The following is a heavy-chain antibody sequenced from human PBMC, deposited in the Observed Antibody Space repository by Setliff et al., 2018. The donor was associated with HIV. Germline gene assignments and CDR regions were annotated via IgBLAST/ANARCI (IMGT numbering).Heavy chain of an antibody. CDR3: AREPRILVAGQSAFDF. CDR2: IWYDGTNI. Sequence: PGGSLRLSCAASGFTFSNYWMHWVRQAPGKGLEWVAVIWYDGTNIYYADSVKDRFTISRDNSKNTLYLEINSLRVEDTAVYYCAREPRILVAGQSAFDFWGQGTMVTVSS. CDR1: GFTFSNYW. V-gene: IGHV3-33*08. D-gene: IGHD6-19*01. J-gene: IGHJ3*01.